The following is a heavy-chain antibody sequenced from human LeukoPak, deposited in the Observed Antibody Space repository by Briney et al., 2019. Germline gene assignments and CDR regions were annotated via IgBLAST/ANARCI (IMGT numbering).Heavy chain of an antibody. CDR3: VRELSGSGNVYYFDH. D-gene: IGHD6-19*01. Sequence: PGGSLRLSCAASVFTYTSFSFNWVRPAPGKGLAWVSSINTRSSYIWYADSVKGRFTISRDNAQNSLYLQMNSLRVEDTAVYYCVRELSGSGNVYYFDHWGQGTLVTVSS. CDR2: INTRSSYI. J-gene: IGHJ4*02. V-gene: IGHV3-21*01. CDR1: VFTYTSFS.